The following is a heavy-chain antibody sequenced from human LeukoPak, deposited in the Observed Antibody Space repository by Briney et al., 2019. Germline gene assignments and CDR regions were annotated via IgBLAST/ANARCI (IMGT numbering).Heavy chain of an antibody. Sequence: GESLKISCKGSGYSFTSYWIGWVRQLPGKGLEWMGIIYPGDSDTRYSPSFQGQVTIPADKSISTAYLQWSSLKASDTAMYYCARYGRGYCSSTSCYPKFDPWGQGTLVTVSS. D-gene: IGHD2-2*01. CDR1: GYSFTSYW. CDR2: IYPGDSDT. CDR3: ARYGRGYCSSTSCYPKFDP. V-gene: IGHV5-51*01. J-gene: IGHJ5*02.